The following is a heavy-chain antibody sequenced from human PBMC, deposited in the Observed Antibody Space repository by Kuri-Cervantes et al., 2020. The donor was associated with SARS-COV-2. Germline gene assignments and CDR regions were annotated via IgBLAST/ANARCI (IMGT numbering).Heavy chain of an antibody. Sequence: SETLSPTCAVYGGSFSGYYWSWIRQPQGKGLEWIGEINHSGSTNYNPSLKSRVTISVDTSKNQFSLKLSSVTAADTAVYYCARGRVYARRISYCYCGIDVWGQGTTVTVSS. CDR3: ARGRVYARRISYCYCGIDV. CDR1: GGSFSGYY. CDR2: INHSGST. J-gene: IGHJ6*02. V-gene: IGHV4-34*01. D-gene: IGHD3-3*02.